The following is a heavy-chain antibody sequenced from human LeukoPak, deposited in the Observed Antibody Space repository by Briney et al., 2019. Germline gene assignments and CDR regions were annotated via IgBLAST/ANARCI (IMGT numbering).Heavy chain of an antibody. CDR3: ASGEAAAPYCFDY. Sequence: SETLSLTCAVYGGSFSGYYWSWIRQPPGKGLEWIGEINHSGSTNYNPSLKSRVTISVDTSKNQFSLKLSSVTAADTAVYYCASGEAAAPYCFDYWGQGTLVTVSS. J-gene: IGHJ4*02. CDR1: GGSFSGYY. D-gene: IGHD6-13*01. CDR2: INHSGST. V-gene: IGHV4-34*01.